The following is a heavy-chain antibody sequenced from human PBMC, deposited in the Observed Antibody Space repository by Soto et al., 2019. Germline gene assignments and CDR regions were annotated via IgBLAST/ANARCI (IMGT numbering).Heavy chain of an antibody. V-gene: IGHV4-59*01. J-gene: IGHJ6*02. CDR3: ARWTRTFGMDV. CDR1: GGSISSYY. Sequence: QVQLQESGPGLVKPSGTLSLTCPVSGGSISSYYWSWIRQPPGQGLEWIGYMYDSGSTNYNPSLKSRVTISRYTSKNQFSLRLSSVTAADTAVYYCARWTRTFGMDVWGQGTTVTVSS. CDR2: MYDSGST.